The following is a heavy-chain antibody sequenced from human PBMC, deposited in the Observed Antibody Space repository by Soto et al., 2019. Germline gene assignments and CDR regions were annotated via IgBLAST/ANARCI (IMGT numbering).Heavy chain of an antibody. D-gene: IGHD2-21*01. CDR3: AKGTYGGSAPCDYGMDV. V-gene: IGHV3-30*18. CDR1: GFTFSDYG. Sequence: QVQLVESGGGVVQPGGSLTLSCAASGFTFSDYGMHWVRQAPGKGLEWLTFISFDEAKDKYYSAPVRGRFSISRDNSKNTLSLQMNSLRSEDTAVYYCAKGTYGGSAPCDYGMDVWGQGTTVTVSS. CDR2: ISFDEAKDK. J-gene: IGHJ6*02.